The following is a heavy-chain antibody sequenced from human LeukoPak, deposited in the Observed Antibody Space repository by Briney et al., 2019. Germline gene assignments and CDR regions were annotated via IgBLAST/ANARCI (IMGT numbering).Heavy chain of an antibody. D-gene: IGHD2-2*02. V-gene: IGHV4-61*01. J-gene: IGHJ4*02. Sequence: SETLSLTCTVSGGSVRSGSYYWSWIRRPPGKGLEWIGYIYYSGSTNYNPSLKSRVTISVDTSKNQFSLKLSSVTAADTAVYYCARSPSSSTTYYTFEYWGLGTLVTVSS. CDR1: GGSVRSGSYY. CDR2: IYYSGST. CDR3: ARSPSSSTTYYTFEY.